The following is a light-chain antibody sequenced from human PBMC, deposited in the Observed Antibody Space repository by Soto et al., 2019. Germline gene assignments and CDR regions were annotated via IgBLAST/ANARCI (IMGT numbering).Light chain of an antibody. V-gene: IGKV3-11*01. J-gene: IGKJ1*01. CDR3: LQRSIWPRT. Sequence: EIVLTQSPATLSLSPGERATLSCRASQSVSSYLAWYQQKPGQAPRLLIYDASNRATGIPARFSGSESGTDFTLAISSLEPEEFAVYYCLQRSIWPRTFGQGTKVEIK. CDR1: QSVSSY. CDR2: DAS.